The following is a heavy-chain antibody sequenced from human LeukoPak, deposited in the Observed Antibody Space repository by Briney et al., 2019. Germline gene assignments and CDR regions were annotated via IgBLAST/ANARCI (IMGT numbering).Heavy chain of an antibody. V-gene: IGHV4-39*01. CDR3: ARGLRWIQLWWEGTKYYFDY. Sequence: PSETRSLTCTVSGVSISSSNSYWGWIRQPPGKGLEWIGSIYYSGNTYYNASLKSQVSISIDTSKNQFSLRLTSVTAADTAVYYCARGLRWIQLWWEGTKYYFDYWGQGTLVTVSS. D-gene: IGHD5-18*01. CDR2: IYYSGNT. CDR1: GVSISSSNSY. J-gene: IGHJ4*02.